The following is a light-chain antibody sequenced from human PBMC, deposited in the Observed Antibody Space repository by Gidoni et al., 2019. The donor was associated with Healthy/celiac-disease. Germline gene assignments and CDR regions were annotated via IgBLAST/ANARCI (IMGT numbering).Light chain of an antibody. Sequence: ELVMTKYPATLSVPPGERATLSCRASQRVSSTLAWYQQKPGQAPRPLIYGASTRATGIPARVSGSGSGTECTLTISSLQSEEFAVYYCQQYNNWPPWTFGQGTKVEIK. J-gene: IGKJ1*01. CDR2: GAS. V-gene: IGKV3-15*01. CDR3: QQYNNWPPWT. CDR1: QRVSST.